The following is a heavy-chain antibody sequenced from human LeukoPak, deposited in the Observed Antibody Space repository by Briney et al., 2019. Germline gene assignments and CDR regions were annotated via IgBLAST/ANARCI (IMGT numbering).Heavy chain of an antibody. J-gene: IGHJ4*02. D-gene: IGHD1-26*01. CDR1: GFIFTSKR. CDR2: IKHDGSEQ. CDR3: TRGLGEHGGVSVR. Sequence: GGSLRLSCAASGFIFTSKRMNWVRQAPGKGLAWVANIKHDGSEQIYVDSVKGRFTISRDNAKDSVYLQMNSLRAEDTAVYYCTRGLGEHGGVSVRWGQGTLVIVS. V-gene: IGHV3-7*01.